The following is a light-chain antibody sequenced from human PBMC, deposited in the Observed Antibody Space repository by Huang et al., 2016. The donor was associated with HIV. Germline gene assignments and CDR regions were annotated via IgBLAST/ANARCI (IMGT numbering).Light chain of an antibody. Sequence: DIQMTQSPSSLSALVGDRVTITCRASQGISNSLAWYQQKPGKAPKLLVYTASRLENGVPSRFNGSGSGTDYTLTINTLQPEDFATYHCQQYYSTPTFGRGTKVAVK. CDR3: QQYYSTPT. V-gene: IGKV1-NL1*01. CDR2: TAS. CDR1: QGISNS. J-gene: IGKJ1*01.